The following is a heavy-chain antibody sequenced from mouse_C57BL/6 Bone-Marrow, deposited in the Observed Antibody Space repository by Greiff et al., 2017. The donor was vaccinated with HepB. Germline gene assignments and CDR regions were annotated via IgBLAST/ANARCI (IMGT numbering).Heavy chain of an antibody. CDR2: ISSGGSYT. Sequence: EVMLVESGGDLVKPGGSLKLSCAASGFTFSSYGMSWVRQTPDKRLEWVATISSGGSYTYYPDSVKGRFTISRDNAKNTLYLQMSSLKSEDTAMYYCARMITGAYWGQGTLVTVSA. D-gene: IGHD2-4*01. V-gene: IGHV5-6*02. CDR1: GFTFSSYG. CDR3: ARMITGAY. J-gene: IGHJ3*01.